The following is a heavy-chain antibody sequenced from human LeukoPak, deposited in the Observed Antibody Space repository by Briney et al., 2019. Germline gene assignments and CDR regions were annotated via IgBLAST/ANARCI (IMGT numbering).Heavy chain of an antibody. V-gene: IGHV4-59*08. CDR2: IYYSGST. J-gene: IGHJ3*02. CDR1: GGSISSYY. Sequence: SETLSLTCTVSGGSISSYYWSWIRQPPGKGLEFIGYIYYSGSTNYNPSLKSRLTISIDTSENQFSLKLSSVTAADTAVYYCAREYSSSSGRRAFDIWGQGTMVTVSS. D-gene: IGHD6-6*01. CDR3: AREYSSSSGRRAFDI.